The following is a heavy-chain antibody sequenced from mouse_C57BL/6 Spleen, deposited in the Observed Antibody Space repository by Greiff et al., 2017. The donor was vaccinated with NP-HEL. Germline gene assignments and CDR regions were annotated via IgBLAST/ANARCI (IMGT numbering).Heavy chain of an antibody. CDR1: GYAFSSSW. V-gene: IGHV1-82*01. D-gene: IGHD2-1*01. J-gene: IGHJ3*01. Sequence: QVQLKQSGPELVKPGASVKISCKASGYAFSSSWMNWVKQRPGKGLEWIGRIYPGDGDTNYNGKFKGKATLTADKSSSTAYMQLSSLTSEDSAVYFCATDYYGNYPFAYWGQGTLVTVSA. CDR3: ATDYYGNYPFAY. CDR2: IYPGDGDT.